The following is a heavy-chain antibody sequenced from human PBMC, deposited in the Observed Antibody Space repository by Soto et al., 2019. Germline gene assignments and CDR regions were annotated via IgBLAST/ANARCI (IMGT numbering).Heavy chain of an antibody. CDR2: ISATGRST. CDR1: GFTFSTSG. J-gene: IGHJ4*02. CDR3: ATFEVVTPGRLDF. V-gene: IGHV3-23*01. D-gene: IGHD3-3*01. Sequence: PGGSLRLSCTVSGFTFSTSGMSWVRQAPGKGLEWVSAISATGRSTWYADSVEDRFTISRDNSKNTLFLQMNGLRAEDTAIYYCATFEVVTPGRLDFWGQGTPVTVSS.